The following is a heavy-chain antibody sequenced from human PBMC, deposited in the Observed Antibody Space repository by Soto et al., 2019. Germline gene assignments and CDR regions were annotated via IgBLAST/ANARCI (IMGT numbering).Heavy chain of an antibody. CDR1: GFTFSSYA. D-gene: IGHD3-22*01. CDR3: AKDQDLKYDYDSSGSQGSTFDD. Sequence: GGSLRLSCAASGFTFSSYAMSWVRQAPGKGLEWVSAISGSGGSTYYADSVKGRFTISRDNSKNTLYLQMNSLRAEDTAVYYCAKDQDLKYDYDSSGSQGSTFDDCGQGTLVPGYS. V-gene: IGHV3-23*01. CDR2: ISGSGGST. J-gene: IGHJ4*02.